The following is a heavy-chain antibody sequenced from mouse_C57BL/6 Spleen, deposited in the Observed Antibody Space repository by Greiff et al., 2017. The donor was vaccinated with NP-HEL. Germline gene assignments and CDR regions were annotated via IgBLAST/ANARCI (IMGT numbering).Heavy chain of an antibody. CDR3: ARSVFYYYGSSYFDY. Sequence: VHVKQSVAELVRPGASVKLSCTASGFNIKNTYMHWVKQRPEQGLEWIGRIDPANGNTKYAPKFQGKATITADTSSNTAYLQLSSLTSEDTAIYYCARSVFYYYGSSYFDYWGPRHHSHSLL. CDR1: GFNIKNTY. D-gene: IGHD1-1*01. CDR2: IDPANGNT. V-gene: IGHV14-3*01. J-gene: IGHJ2*01.